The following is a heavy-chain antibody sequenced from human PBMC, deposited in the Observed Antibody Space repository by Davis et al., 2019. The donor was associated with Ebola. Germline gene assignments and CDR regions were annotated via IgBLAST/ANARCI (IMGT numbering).Heavy chain of an antibody. CDR3: ASQRNNYGDYDY. V-gene: IGHV4-39*01. J-gene: IGHJ4*02. CDR1: GGSISSSSYY. Sequence: MPGGSLRLSCTVSGGSISSSSYYWGWIRQPPGKGLEWIGSIYYSGSTYYNPSLKSRVTISVDTSKNQFSLKLSSVTAADTAAYYCASQRNNYGDYDYWGQGTLVTVSS. CDR2: IYYSGST. D-gene: IGHD4-17*01.